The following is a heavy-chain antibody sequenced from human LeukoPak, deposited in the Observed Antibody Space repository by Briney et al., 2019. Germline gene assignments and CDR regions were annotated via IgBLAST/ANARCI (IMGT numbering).Heavy chain of an antibody. CDR3: AKDILRFDGMDV. D-gene: IGHD3-3*01. J-gene: IGHJ6*02. Sequence: GGSLRVSCAASGFIFDTHDMNWVRQAPGKGLEWVSSISGSGGNTLYADSVKGRFTISRDNSKNTLYLQMNSLRAEDTAVYYCAKDILRFDGMDVWGQGTTVTVSS. CDR2: ISGSGGNT. CDR1: GFIFDTHD. V-gene: IGHV3-23*01.